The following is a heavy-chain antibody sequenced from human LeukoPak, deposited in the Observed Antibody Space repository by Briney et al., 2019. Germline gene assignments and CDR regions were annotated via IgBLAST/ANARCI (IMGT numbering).Heavy chain of an antibody. CDR2: ISSRGGTS. V-gene: IGHV3-23*01. Sequence: GGSLRLSCAASGFTFSNFDMTCVRQAPGKGLEWASHISSRGGTSHYADSVKGRFTISRDNFKNTLYLQMNSLRAEDTAVYYCARGSSGPDYWGQGTLVTVSS. D-gene: IGHD6-19*01. J-gene: IGHJ4*02. CDR1: GFTFSNFD. CDR3: ARGSSGPDY.